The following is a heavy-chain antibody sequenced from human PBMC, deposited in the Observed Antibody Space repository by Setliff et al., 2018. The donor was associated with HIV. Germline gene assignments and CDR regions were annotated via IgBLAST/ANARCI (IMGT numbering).Heavy chain of an antibody. D-gene: IGHD2-21*02. CDR3: ARGPVTSFPFFDY. CDR1: GGSFTSGAYY. Sequence: SETLSLTCTVSGGSFTSGAYYWSWIRQRPGKGLEWIGYIYSAGATYYSPSLKSRVTISVEASNSQSFLSLSSVTAADTAVYYCARGPVTSFPFFDYWGQGTLVTVSS. V-gene: IGHV4-31*03. CDR2: IYSAGAT. J-gene: IGHJ4*02.